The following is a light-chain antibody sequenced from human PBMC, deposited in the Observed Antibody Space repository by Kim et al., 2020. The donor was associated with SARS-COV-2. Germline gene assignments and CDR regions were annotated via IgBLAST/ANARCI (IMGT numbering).Light chain of an antibody. J-gene: IGLJ3*02. CDR1: SGHSSYA. Sequence: ASVKLTCTLSSGHSSYAIAWHQQQPEKGPRYLMKLNSDGSHSKGDGIPDRFSASSSGAERYLTISSLQSEDEADYYCQTWGTGVWVFGGGTQLTVL. CDR3: QTWGTGVWV. V-gene: IGLV4-69*01. CDR2: LNSDGSH.